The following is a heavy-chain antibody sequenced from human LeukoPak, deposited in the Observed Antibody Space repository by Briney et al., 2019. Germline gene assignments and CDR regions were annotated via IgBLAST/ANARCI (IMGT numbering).Heavy chain of an antibody. J-gene: IGHJ4*02. V-gene: IGHV4-34*01. CDR1: GGSFSGYY. D-gene: IGHD2-15*01. CDR3: ARQGYCSGGSCYGDFDY. CDR2: INHSGST. Sequence: SETLSLTCAVYGGSFSGYYWSWIRQPPGKGLEWIGEINHSGSTNYNPSLKSRVTISVDTSKNQFSLKLSSVTAADTAVYYCARQGYCSGGSCYGDFDYWGQGTLVTVSS.